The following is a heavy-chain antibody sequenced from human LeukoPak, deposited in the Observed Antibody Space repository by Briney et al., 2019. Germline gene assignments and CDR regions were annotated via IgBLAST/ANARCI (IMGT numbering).Heavy chain of an antibody. J-gene: IGHJ3*02. Sequence: SETLSLTCTVSGGSISSYYWSWIRQPPGKGLEWIGYIYYSGSTNYNPSLKSRVTISVDTSKNQFSLKLSSVTAADTAVYYCARHPSYGDPPDAFDIWGQGTMVTVSS. CDR3: ARHPSYGDPPDAFDI. V-gene: IGHV4-59*08. CDR2: IYYSGST. D-gene: IGHD4-17*01. CDR1: GGSISSYY.